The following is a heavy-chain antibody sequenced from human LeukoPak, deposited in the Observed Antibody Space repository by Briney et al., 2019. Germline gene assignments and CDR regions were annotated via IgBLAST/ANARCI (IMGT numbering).Heavy chain of an antibody. V-gene: IGHV1-2*02. CDR1: GYTFTGYY. Sequence: GASVKVSCKASGYTFTGYYMHWVRQAPGQGLEWMGWINPNSGGTNYAQKFLGRVTMTRDTSITTAYMELSRLRSDDTAVYYCARGGSGWFDAFDIWAKGQWSPSLQ. J-gene: IGHJ3*02. CDR3: ARGGSGWFDAFDI. CDR2: INPNSGGT. D-gene: IGHD6-19*01.